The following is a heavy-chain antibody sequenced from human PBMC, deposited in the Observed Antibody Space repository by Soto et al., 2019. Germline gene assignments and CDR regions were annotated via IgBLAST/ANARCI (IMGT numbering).Heavy chain of an antibody. D-gene: IGHD1-1*01. Sequence: QVQLVQSGAEVKKPGASVRVSCKTSGYTFRRYAMHWVRQAPGQTLEWMGWINVANGNAKCAQHFEDRLTITRDTSTTTVYLELTSLTSADPAIYFCAREGQELAGDHWGQGTMVTVSS. CDR2: INVANGNA. J-gene: IGHJ4*02. CDR1: GYTFRRYA. CDR3: AREGQELAGDH. V-gene: IGHV1-3*01.